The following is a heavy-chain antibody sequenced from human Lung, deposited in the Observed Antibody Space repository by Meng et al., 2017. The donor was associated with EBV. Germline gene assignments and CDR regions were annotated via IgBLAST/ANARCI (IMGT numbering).Heavy chain of an antibody. Sequence: QVQLVEAGGGVFQPGRSLRLTCAAAGFDFDPYAVHWVRQAPGKGLEWVAVISDTGHNKYFADSGRGRFTISRDNSKNMVSLQMNSLRPGDTATYYCAIIPYSNAWGQGTLVTVSS. V-gene: IGHV3-30-3*01. CDR3: AIIPYSNA. J-gene: IGHJ5*02. CDR1: GFDFDPYA. D-gene: IGHD4-11*01. CDR2: ISDTGHNK.